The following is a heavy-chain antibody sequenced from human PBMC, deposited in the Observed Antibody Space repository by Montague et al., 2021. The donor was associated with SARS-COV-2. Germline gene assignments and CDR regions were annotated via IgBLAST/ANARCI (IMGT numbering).Heavy chain of an antibody. J-gene: IGHJ4*02. Sequence: PALVTPTQTITLTCTFSGFSLSTSGVCLGWIRQPPGKALERLGIXYWXSYKRYSPSLKSRLTITKDTSKTQVVLTMTNMDPVDTATYYCAHRHSYDSSGYYRDYWGQGTLVTVSS. D-gene: IGHD3-22*01. CDR3: AHRHSYDSSGYYRDY. V-gene: IGHV2-5*01. CDR1: GFSLSTSGVC. CDR2: XYWXSYK.